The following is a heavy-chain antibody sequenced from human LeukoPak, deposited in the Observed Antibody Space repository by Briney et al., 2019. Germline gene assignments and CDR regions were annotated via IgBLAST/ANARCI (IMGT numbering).Heavy chain of an antibody. Sequence: SETLSLTCTVSGGSISSYYWSWIRQPPGKGLEWIGYIYYSGSTNYNPSLKSRVTISVDTSKNQFSLKLSSVTAADTVVYYCARSRAPPMDTYYFDCWGQGTLVTVSS. CDR1: GGSISSYY. CDR2: IYYSGST. V-gene: IGHV4-59*01. D-gene: IGHD3-10*01. CDR3: ARSRAPPMDTYYFDC. J-gene: IGHJ4*02.